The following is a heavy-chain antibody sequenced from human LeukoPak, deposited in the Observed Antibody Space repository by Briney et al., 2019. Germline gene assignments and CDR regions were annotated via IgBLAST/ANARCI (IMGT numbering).Heavy chain of an antibody. J-gene: IGHJ5*02. D-gene: IGHD5-12*01. CDR1: GYTFTGYY. V-gene: IGHV1-69*13. CDR2: IIPIFGSA. Sequence: SVKVSCKASGYTFTGYYMHWVRQAPGQGLEWMGGIIPIFGSANYAQNFQGRVTITADESTTTAYMELSSLRSEDTAVYYCARVGDDIVAGGSWFDPWGQGTLVTVSS. CDR3: ARVGDDIVAGGSWFDP.